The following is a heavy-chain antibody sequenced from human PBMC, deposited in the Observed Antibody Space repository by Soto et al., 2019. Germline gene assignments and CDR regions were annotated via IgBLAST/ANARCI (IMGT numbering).Heavy chain of an antibody. V-gene: IGHV4-4*02. CDR2: IFHDGTA. J-gene: IGHJ4*02. CDR1: GVSISSGNW. D-gene: IGHD3-10*01. CDR3: ARLVYDTRLNYMYFDF. Sequence: PSETLSLTCAVSGVSISSGNWLPWFLQSPQRGLEYIGEIFHDGTANYYPSFERRVAISVDTSKNQFSLKLTSVTAADTAIYFCARLVYDTRLNYMYFDFWGQGTLVTVSS.